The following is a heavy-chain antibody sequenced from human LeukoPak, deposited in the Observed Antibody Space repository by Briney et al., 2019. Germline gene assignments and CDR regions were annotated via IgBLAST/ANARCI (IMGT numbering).Heavy chain of an antibody. CDR1: GFTFSSYW. V-gene: IGHV3-7*01. J-gene: IGHJ4*02. D-gene: IGHD2/OR15-2a*01. Sequence: GGSLRLSCAAPGFTFSSYWMSWVRQAPGKGLEWVANIKQDGSEKYYVDSVKGRFTISRDNAKNSLYLQMNSLRAEDTAVYYCARESNIPVFDYWGQGTLVTVSS. CDR3: ARESNIPVFDY. CDR2: IKQDGSEK.